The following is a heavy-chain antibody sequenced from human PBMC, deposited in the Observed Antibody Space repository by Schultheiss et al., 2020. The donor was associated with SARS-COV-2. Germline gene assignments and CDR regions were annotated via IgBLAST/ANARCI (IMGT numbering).Heavy chain of an antibody. D-gene: IGHD6-19*01. J-gene: IGHJ6*02. CDR2: IYYSGST. V-gene: IGHV4-31*03. CDR1: GGSISSGGYY. Sequence: SETLSLTCTVSGGSISSGGYYWSWIRQHPGKGLEWIGYIYYSGSTYYNPSLKSRVTISVDTSKNQFSLKLSSVTAADTAVYYCARGGVAGTGYYYYYGMDVWGQGTTVTVSS. CDR3: ARGGVAGTGYYYYYGMDV.